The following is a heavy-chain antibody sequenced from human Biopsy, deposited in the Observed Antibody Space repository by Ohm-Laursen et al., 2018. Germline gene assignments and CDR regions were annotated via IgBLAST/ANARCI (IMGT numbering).Heavy chain of an antibody. V-gene: IGHV4-39*01. CDR3: ARQVDFWSGYVDY. CDR1: GGSISDSTYH. CDR2: IYYSGNT. J-gene: IGHJ4*02. D-gene: IGHD3-3*01. Sequence: PGTLSLTCTVSGGSISDSTYHWGWIRQSPGKGLEWIGNIYYSGNTDYSPSLKSRVTISVDTSNNQFSLKLRSVTAAGTAVYYCARQVDFWSGYVDYWGQGTLVAVSS.